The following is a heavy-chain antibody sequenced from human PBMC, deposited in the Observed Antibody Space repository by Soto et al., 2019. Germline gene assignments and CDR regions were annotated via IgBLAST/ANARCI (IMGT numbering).Heavy chain of an antibody. CDR3: ARLGLHLGELPESDY. CDR1: GYSFTSYW. CDR2: IYPGDSDT. D-gene: IGHD3-16*01. Sequence: GESLKISCKGSGYSFTSYWIGWVRQMPGKGLEWMGIIYPGDSDTRYSPSFQGQVTISADKSISTAYLQWSSLKASDTAMYYCARLGLHLGELPESDYWGKGTLVTVSS. V-gene: IGHV5-51*01. J-gene: IGHJ4*02.